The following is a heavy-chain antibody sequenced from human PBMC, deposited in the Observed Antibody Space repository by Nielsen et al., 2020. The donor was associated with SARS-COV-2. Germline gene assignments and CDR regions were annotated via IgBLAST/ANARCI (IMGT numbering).Heavy chain of an antibody. CDR3: AKAQYYYDSSGLALDY. D-gene: IGHD3-22*01. J-gene: IGHJ4*02. Sequence: GESLKISCAASGFTFNSYAMSWVRQAPGKGLERVSAISGSGGSTYYADSVKGRFTISRDNSKNTLYLQMNSLRAEDTAVYYCAKAQYYYDSSGLALDYWGQGTLVTVSS. CDR1: GFTFNSYA. CDR2: ISGSGGST. V-gene: IGHV3-23*01.